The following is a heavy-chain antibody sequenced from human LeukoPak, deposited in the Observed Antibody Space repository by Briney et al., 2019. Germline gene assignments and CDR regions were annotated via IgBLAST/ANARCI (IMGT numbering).Heavy chain of an antibody. Sequence: PGGSLRLSCAASGFTFDDYGMSWVRQAPGKGLVWASRINIDGSTTNYADSVKGRFTISRDNAKNTLYLQMNSLRAEDTAVYYCARGVSGSYGKFDYWGQGTLVTVSS. V-gene: IGHV3-74*01. CDR2: INIDGSTT. D-gene: IGHD1-26*01. CDR3: ARGVSGSYGKFDY. CDR1: GFTFDDYG. J-gene: IGHJ4*02.